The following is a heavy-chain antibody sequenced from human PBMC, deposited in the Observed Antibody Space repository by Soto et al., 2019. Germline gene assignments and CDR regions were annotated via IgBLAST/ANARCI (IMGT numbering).Heavy chain of an antibody. D-gene: IGHD3-3*01. CDR3: ARSPWSGYSEYGYFDY. Sequence: SDTLSLTCAVYGGSISGYYWSWIRQPPGKGLEWIGEINHGGSTNYNPSLKSRVTISVDTSKNQFSLKLSSVTAADTAVYYCARSPWSGYSEYGYFDYWGQGTLVTVSS. CDR1: GGSISGYY. CDR2: INHGGST. J-gene: IGHJ4*02. V-gene: IGHV4-34*01.